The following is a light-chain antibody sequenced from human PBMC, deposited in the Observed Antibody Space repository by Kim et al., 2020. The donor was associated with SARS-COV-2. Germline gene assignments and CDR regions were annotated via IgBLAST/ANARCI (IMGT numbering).Light chain of an antibody. CDR2: LERSGSY. V-gene: IGLV4-60*03. CDR3: ETWDSNSVL. J-gene: IGLJ2*01. CDR1: SGHSSYI. Sequence: QLVPTQSSSASASLGSSVKLTCTLSSGHSSYIIAWHQQRPGKAPRYLMKLERSGSYNKGSGVPDRFSGSTSGADRYLTISNLQSEDEADYYCETWDSNSVLFGGGTQLTVL.